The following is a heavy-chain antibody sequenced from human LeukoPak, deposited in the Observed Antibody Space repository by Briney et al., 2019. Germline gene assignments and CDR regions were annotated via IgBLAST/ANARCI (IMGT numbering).Heavy chain of an antibody. CDR1: GGSISSSSYY. CDR3: ARLSRNSSGPYT. V-gene: IGHV4-39*01. CDR2: IYYSGST. Sequence: SETLSLTRTVSGGSISSSSYYWGWIRQPPGKGLEWIGSIYYSGSTYYNPSLKSRVTISVDTSKNQFSLKLSSVTAADTAVYYCARLSRNSSGPYTWGQGTLVTVSS. J-gene: IGHJ4*02. D-gene: IGHD3-22*01.